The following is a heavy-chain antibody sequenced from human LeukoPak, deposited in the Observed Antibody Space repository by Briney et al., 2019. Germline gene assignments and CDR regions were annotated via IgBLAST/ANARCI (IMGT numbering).Heavy chain of an antibody. CDR3: ARVNSGYAWAVTHTKFDY. CDR1: GWSFSGYF. CDR2: INHSRTT. D-gene: IGHD3-22*01. J-gene: IGHJ4*02. V-gene: IGHV4-34*01. Sequence: PSETLSLTCAVNGWSFSGYFWTWIRQPPGKGLEWIGEINHSRTTNYNPSLKSRVTISVDTSKKHFSLSLSSVNAADTAVYYCARVNSGYAWAVTHTKFDYWGQGTLVTVSS.